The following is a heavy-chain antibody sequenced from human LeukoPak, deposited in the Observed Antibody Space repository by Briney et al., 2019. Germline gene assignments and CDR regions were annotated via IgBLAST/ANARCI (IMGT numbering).Heavy chain of an antibody. D-gene: IGHD3-22*01. CDR1: GFIFNNYE. Sequence: PGGSLRLSCAASGFIFNNYEMNWVRQVPGKGLEWVGRIKSKTDGGTTDYAAPVKGRFTISRDDSKNTLYLQLNSLKTEDTAIYYRTTLTMIVGPHFDYWGQGTLVTVSS. V-gene: IGHV3-15*01. CDR3: TTLTMIVGPHFDY. J-gene: IGHJ4*02. CDR2: IKSKTDGGTT.